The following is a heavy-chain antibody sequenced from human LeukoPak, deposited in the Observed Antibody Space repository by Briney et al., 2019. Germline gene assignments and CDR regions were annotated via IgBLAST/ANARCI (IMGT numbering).Heavy chain of an antibody. CDR2: IYWDDDK. CDR1: GFSHSTSGVG. V-gene: IGHV2-5*02. Sequence: SGPTLVNPTQTLTLTCTFSGFSHSTSGVGVGWIRQPPGKALEWLALIYWDDDKRYSPSLKSRLTITKDTSKNQVVLTMTNMDPVDTATYYCAHNHYYDSSGYYAYDAFDIWGQGTMVTVSS. J-gene: IGHJ3*02. CDR3: AHNHYYDSSGYYAYDAFDI. D-gene: IGHD3-22*01.